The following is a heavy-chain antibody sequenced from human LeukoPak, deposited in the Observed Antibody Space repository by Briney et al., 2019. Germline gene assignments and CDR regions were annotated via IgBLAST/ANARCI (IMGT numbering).Heavy chain of an antibody. D-gene: IGHD3-22*01. CDR3: AKSPGYYDSSGYPTYYFDY. CDR2: ISGSGGST. J-gene: IGHJ4*02. V-gene: IGHV3-23*01. CDR1: EFTFNNYA. Sequence: PGGSLRLSCAASEFTFNNYAMSWVRQAPGKGLEWVSGISGSGGSTYYADSVKGRFTISRDNSKNTLYLQMNSLRAEDTAIYYCAKSPGYYDSSGYPTYYFDYWGQGTLVTVSS.